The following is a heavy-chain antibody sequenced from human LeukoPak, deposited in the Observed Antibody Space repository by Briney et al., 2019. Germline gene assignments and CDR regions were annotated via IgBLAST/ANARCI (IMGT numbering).Heavy chain of an antibody. J-gene: IGHJ6*02. CDR2: MNPNSGNT. CDR1: GYTFTGYD. Sequence: ASVTVSCKASGYTFTGYDVNWVRQAPGQGLEWMGWMNPNSGNTGYAQKFQGRVTMTRDNSISTAYMELSNLGSEDTAVYYRAREKIGTTDMDVWGQGTTVTISS. D-gene: IGHD1-1*01. V-gene: IGHV1-8*01. CDR3: AREKIGTTDMDV.